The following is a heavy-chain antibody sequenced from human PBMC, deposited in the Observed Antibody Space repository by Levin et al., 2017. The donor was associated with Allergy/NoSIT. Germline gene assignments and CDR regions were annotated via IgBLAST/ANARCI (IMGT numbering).Heavy chain of an antibody. J-gene: IGHJ3*01. CDR3: AKKQGGTSGFSFDV. D-gene: IGHD1-1*01. Sequence: GSLRLSCAASGFTFSDYAMTWVRQAPGKGLEWVSVITGGGGDKYYGDSVKGRFTVSRDNSKDTLYLELNSLRAEDTAVYYCAKKQGGTSGFSFDVWGQGTMVTVSS. CDR1: GFTFSDYA. V-gene: IGHV3-23*01. CDR2: ITGGGGDK.